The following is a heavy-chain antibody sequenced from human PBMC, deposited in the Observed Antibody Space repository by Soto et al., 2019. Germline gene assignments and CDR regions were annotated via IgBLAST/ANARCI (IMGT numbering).Heavy chain of an antibody. V-gene: IGHV4-59*01. CDR3: VRAPSILGYYSYGMDV. CDR1: GGSISSYY. CDR2: IDYSGST. D-gene: IGHD7-27*01. Sequence: SETLSLTCTVSGGSISSYYWSWIRQPPGKGLEWIGYIDYSGSTNYNPSLRSRVTISVDTSKNQFSLKLSSVTAADTAVYYCVRAPSILGYYSYGMDVWGQGTTVPV. J-gene: IGHJ6*02.